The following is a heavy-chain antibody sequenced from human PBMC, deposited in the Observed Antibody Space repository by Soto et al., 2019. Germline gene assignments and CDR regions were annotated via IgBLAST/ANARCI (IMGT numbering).Heavy chain of an antibody. CDR1: GFTFSIYG. V-gene: IGHV3-30*18. CDR3: AKDAPTPPRYYYAMDV. J-gene: IGHJ6*02. Sequence: QVQLVESGGGVVQPGRSLRLSCAASGFTFSIYGIHWVRQAPGKGLVWVAVISYDGSSEYYADSVKGRFTMSRDNFKSTVYLQMSSRRDEDTAVYYCAKDAPTPPRYYYAMDVWGHGTTVTVSS. CDR2: ISYDGSSE.